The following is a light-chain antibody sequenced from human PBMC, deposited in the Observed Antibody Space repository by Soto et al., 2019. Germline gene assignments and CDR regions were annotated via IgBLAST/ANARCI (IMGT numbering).Light chain of an antibody. V-gene: IGKV1-33*01. Sequence: DIQMTQSPSSLSASVGDRVTITSQASQDISNYLNWYQQKPGKAPKLLIYDASNLETGVPSRFSGSGSGTDFTFPISSLQPEDIATYYCQQYDNLPPFTVGPGTKVDIK. CDR3: QQYDNLPPFT. J-gene: IGKJ3*01. CDR1: QDISNY. CDR2: DAS.